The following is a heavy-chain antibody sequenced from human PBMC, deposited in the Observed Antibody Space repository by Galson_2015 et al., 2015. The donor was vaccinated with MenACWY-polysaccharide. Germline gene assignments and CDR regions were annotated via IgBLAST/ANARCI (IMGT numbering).Heavy chain of an antibody. J-gene: IGHJ3*01. V-gene: IGHV3-21*01. Sequence: SLRLSCAASGFTLRTYRMNWVRQAPGKGLEWVSSIGNSPTYIYYADSVKGRFTISRDNAKNSLYLQMNSLRVDDTAIYYCAIHYFYEPSRTWEGAFDVWGQGTMVTVSS. CDR1: GFTLRTYR. D-gene: IGHD2/OR15-2a*01. CDR2: IGNSPTYI. CDR3: AIHYFYEPSRTWEGAFDV.